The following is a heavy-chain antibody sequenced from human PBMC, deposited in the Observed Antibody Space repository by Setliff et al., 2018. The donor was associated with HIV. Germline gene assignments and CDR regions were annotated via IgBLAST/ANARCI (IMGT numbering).Heavy chain of an antibody. J-gene: IGHJ6*02. V-gene: IGHV2-5*02. CDR3: AHGVYQTRLYGMDV. D-gene: IGHD2-8*01. CDR2: IYWDGDK. CDR1: GFSLSTSGVG. Sequence: SGPTLVNPTQTLTLTCTFSGFSLSTSGVGVGWICQPPGKALDWLALIYWDGDKGYSPSLRSRLTITKDTSKNQVVLTMTNMDPVDTATYYCAHGVYQTRLYGMDVWGQGTTVTVSS.